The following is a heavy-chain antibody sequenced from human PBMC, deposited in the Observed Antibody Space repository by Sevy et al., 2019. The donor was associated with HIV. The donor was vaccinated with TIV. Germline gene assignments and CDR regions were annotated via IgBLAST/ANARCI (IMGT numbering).Heavy chain of an antibody. V-gene: IGHV4-61*02. CDR1: GGFMSSGSYY. J-gene: IGHJ4*02. CDR2: TYTSGST. D-gene: IGHD3-9*01. CDR3: ARGPDYDILTGYFDY. Sequence: SETQSLTCTVSGGFMSSGSYYWSWIRQPAGKGLEWIGRTYTSGSTNYDPSLKSRVTISVDTSKNQFSLKLSSVTAADTAVYYCARGPDYDILTGYFDYWGQGPLVTVSS.